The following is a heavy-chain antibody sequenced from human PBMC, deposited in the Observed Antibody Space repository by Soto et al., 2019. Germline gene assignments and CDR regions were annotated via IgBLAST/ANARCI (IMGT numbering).Heavy chain of an antibody. CDR1: GFTVSSNY. J-gene: IGHJ6*03. CDR2: IYSGGST. D-gene: IGHD5-18*01. Sequence: GGSLRLSCAASGFTVSSNYMSWVRQAPGKGLEWVSVIYSGGSTYYADSVKGRFTNSRDNSKNTLYLQMNSLRAEDTAVYYCARTPGGYSYGSPYYYYYYYMDVWGKGTTVTVSS. V-gene: IGHV3-66*01. CDR3: ARTPGGYSYGSPYYYYYYYMDV.